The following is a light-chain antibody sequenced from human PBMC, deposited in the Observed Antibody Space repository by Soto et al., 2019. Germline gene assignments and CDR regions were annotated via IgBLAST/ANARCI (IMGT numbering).Light chain of an antibody. CDR1: KLGDKY. CDR2: QDT. CDR3: QTWDTSTAI. V-gene: IGLV3-1*01. J-gene: IGLJ2*01. Sequence: SYELTQSPSVSVSQGQKASITCSGDKLGDKYAYWYQQKPGQSPVLVIYQDTKRPSGIPERFSGSNSGNTATLTISGTQTMDEAYYYCQTWDTSTAIFGGGTKLTVL.